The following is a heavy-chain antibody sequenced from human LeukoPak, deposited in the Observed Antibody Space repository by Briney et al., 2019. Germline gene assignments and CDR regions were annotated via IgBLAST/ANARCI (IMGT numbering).Heavy chain of an antibody. V-gene: IGHV1-2*02. CDR2: INPNSGGT. D-gene: IGHD2-2*01. CDR1: GYTFTGYY. Sequence: ASVKVSCKASGYTFTGYYMHWVRQAPGQWLEWMGWINPNSGGTNYAQKFKGRVTMTRDTSISTVYMELNRLTSDDTAIYYCARMPVALDIWGQGTRVTVSS. J-gene: IGHJ3*02. CDR3: ARMPVALDI.